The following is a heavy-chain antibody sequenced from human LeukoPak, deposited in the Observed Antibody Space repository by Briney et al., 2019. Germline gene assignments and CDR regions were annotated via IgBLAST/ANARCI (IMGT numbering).Heavy chain of an antibody. CDR2: INPNSGGT. J-gene: IGHJ6*03. D-gene: IGHD2-2*01. V-gene: IGHV1-2*02. Sequence: ASVKVSCKASGYTFTGYYMHWVRQAPGQGLEWTGWINPNSGGTNYAQKFQGRVTMTRDTSISTAYMELSRLRSDDTAVYYCARGGCSSTSCYYYYYYMDVWGKGTTVTVSS. CDR3: ARGGCSSTSCYYYYYYMDV. CDR1: GYTFTGYY.